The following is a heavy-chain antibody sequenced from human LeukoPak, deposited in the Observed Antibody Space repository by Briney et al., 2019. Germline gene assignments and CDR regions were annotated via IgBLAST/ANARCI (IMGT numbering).Heavy chain of an antibody. CDR3: ARERTIFGVVNNFDY. V-gene: IGHV3-30-3*01. CDR1: GFTFSSYA. CDR2: ISYDGSNK. Sequence: GGSLRLSCAASGFTFSSYAMHWVRQAPGKGLEWVAVISYDGSNKYYADSVKGRFTISRDNSKNTLYLQMNSLRAEDAAVYYCARERTIFGVVNNFDYWGQGTLVTVSS. J-gene: IGHJ4*02. D-gene: IGHD3-3*01.